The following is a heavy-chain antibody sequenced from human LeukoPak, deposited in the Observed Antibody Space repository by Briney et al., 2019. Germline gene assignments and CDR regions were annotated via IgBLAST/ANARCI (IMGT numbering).Heavy chain of an antibody. CDR1: GGSFSGYY. Sequence: SETLSLTCAVYGGSFSGYYWSWIRQPPGEGLEWIGEINHSGSTNYNPSLKSRVTISVDTSKNQFSLKLGSVTAADTAVYYCARGQSPFVSSSAYFDYWGQGTLVTVSS. CDR2: INHSGST. D-gene: IGHD6-6*01. V-gene: IGHV4-34*01. J-gene: IGHJ4*02. CDR3: ARGQSPFVSSSAYFDY.